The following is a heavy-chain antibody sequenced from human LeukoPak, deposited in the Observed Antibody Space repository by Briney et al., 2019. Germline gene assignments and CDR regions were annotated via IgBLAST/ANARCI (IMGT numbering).Heavy chain of an antibody. D-gene: IGHD3-22*01. Sequence: ASVKVSCKASGYTFTSYDINWVRQATGQGLEWMGWMNPNSGNTGYAQKFQGRVTMTRNTSISTAYMELSSLRSEDTAVYHCARGLSDSSGYYYVYWGQGTLVTVSS. CDR3: ARGLSDSSGYYYVY. CDR2: MNPNSGNT. V-gene: IGHV1-8*01. CDR1: GYTFTSYD. J-gene: IGHJ4*02.